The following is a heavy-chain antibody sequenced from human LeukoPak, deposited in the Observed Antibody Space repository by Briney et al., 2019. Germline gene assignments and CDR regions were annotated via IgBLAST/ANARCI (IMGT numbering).Heavy chain of an antibody. CDR3: ARDEYQLLYGEYYYYYYMDV. V-gene: IGHV3-7*01. CDR1: GFTFSSYW. D-gene: IGHD2-2*02. CDR2: IKQDGSEK. Sequence: PGGSLRLSCAASGFTFSSYWMSWVRQAPGKGLEWVANIKQDGSEKYYVDSVKGRFTISRDNAKNSLYLQMNSLSAEDTAVYYRARDEYQLLYGEYYYYYYMDVWGKGTTVTVSS. J-gene: IGHJ6*03.